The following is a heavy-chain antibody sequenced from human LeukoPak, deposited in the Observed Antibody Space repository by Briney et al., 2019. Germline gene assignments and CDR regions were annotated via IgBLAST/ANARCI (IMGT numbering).Heavy chain of an antibody. CDR3: AREVYYYYYMDV. CDR1: GDSISSYF. CDR2: IYTSGST. V-gene: IGHV4-4*07. Sequence: SETLSLTCTVSGDSISSYFWTWIRQPAGKGLEWIGRIYTSGSTNYNPSLKSRVTMSVDTSKNQFSLKLSSVTAADTAVYYCAREVYYYYYMDVWGKGTTVTVSS. J-gene: IGHJ6*03.